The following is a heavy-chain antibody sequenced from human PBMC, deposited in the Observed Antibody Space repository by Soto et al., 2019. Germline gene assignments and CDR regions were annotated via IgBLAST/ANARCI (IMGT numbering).Heavy chain of an antibody. Sequence: GGSLRLSCAASGFTFDDYAMHWVRQAPGKGLEWVSGISWNSGSIGYADSVKGRFTISRDNAKNSLYLQMNSLRAEDTALYYCAKGRAVAGTYYYYYGMDVWGQGTTVTVSS. CDR3: AKGRAVAGTYYYYYGMDV. V-gene: IGHV3-9*01. J-gene: IGHJ6*02. D-gene: IGHD6-19*01. CDR1: GFTFDDYA. CDR2: ISWNSGSI.